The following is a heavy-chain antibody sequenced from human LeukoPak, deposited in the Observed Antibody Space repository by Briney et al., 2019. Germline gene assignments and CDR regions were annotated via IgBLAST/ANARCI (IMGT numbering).Heavy chain of an antibody. D-gene: IGHD6-19*01. CDR2: IFGSGGSA. CDR3: AKTTTGNSSGRYPGWPVDY. CDR1: GFTFNSYA. V-gene: IGHV3-23*01. J-gene: IGHJ4*02. Sequence: SGGSLRLPCAASGFTFNSYAMYWVRQAPGKGLEWVSGIFGSGGSAHYADSVKGRFTIFRDNSKNTVYLQMNSLGAEDTAVYYCAKTTTGNSSGRYPGWPVDYWGQGTLVTVSS.